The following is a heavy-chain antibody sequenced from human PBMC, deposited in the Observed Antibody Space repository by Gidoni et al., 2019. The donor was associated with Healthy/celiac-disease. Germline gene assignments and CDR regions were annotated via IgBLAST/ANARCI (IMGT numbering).Heavy chain of an antibody. J-gene: IGHJ4*02. Sequence: EVQLLASGGGLLQPGGSLRLSCAASGFPFSSYAMSWVRQAPGKGLGWVSAIKCSGGSTYYADSVKGRFTISRDNSKNTLYRQMNSLRAEDTAVYYCANEDSLANGYYFDYWGQGTLVTVSS. V-gene: IGHV3-23*01. D-gene: IGHD2-15*01. CDR3: ANEDSLANGYYFDY. CDR1: GFPFSSYA. CDR2: IKCSGGST.